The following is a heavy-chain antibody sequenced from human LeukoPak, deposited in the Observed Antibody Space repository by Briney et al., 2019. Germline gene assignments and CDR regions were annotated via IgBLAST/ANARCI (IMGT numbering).Heavy chain of an antibody. D-gene: IGHD3-16*01. V-gene: IGHV3-74*01. J-gene: IGHJ3*02. Sequence: GGSLRLSCAASGFTFSTYWMHWVRQAPGKGLVWVSSSDGSSTSYADSVRGRFTISRDNSKNSLYLQMNSLRAEDTALYYCAKDWVIKDAGDAFDIWGQGTMVTVSS. CDR3: AKDWVIKDAGDAFDI. CDR2: SDGSST. CDR1: GFTFSTYW.